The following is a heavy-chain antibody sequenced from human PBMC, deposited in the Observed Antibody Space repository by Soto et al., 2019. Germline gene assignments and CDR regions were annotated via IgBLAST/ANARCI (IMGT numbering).Heavy chain of an antibody. V-gene: IGHV3-15*07. CDR2: IKSNLDGGTT. CDR1: GLALTSDW. D-gene: IGHD3-16*01. Sequence: QLVESGGGLVEPGGSLRLSCTASGLALTSDWLSWVRQVPGKGLEWLGLIKSNLDGGTTDYAAPLKGSIRISRDDSSNTVYLQMDRLNSEDTAFYYCATARRQTNYGWSKTFEFWGQGTLVTVSS. J-gene: IGHJ4*02. CDR3: ATARRQTNYGWSKTFEF.